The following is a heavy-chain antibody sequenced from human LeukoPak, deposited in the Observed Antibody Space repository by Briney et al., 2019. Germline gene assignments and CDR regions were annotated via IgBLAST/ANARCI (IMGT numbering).Heavy chain of an antibody. CDR3: AREGFGVVNAYDI. D-gene: IGHD3-3*01. CDR2: IIPIFGAA. J-gene: IGHJ3*02. V-gene: IGHV1-69*05. CDR1: RGTFNSDG. Sequence: GASVKVSCKASRGTFNSDGISWVRQAPGQGLEWMGGIIPIFGAAKYAQKFQGRVTFTTDESTSTAYMELSSLRSEDTAVYYCAREGFGVVNAYDIWGQGTMVTVSS.